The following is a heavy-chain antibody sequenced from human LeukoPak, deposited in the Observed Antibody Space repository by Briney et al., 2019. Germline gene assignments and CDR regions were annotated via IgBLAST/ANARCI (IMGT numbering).Heavy chain of an antibody. CDR3: AKADRGYSYGFDY. J-gene: IGHJ4*02. Sequence: ASVKVSCKASGGTFSSYAMSWVRQAPGEGLEWVSAISGSGGSTYYADSVKGRFTISRDNSKNTLYLQMNSLRAEDTAVYYCAKADRGYSYGFDYWGQGTLVTVSS. CDR1: GGTFSSYA. V-gene: IGHV3-23*01. D-gene: IGHD5-18*01. CDR2: ISGSGGST.